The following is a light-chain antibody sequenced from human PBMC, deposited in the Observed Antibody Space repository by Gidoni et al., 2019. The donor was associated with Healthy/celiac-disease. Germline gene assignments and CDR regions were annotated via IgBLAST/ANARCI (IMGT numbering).Light chain of an antibody. V-gene: IGKV4-1*01. CDR2: WAS. CDR1: QSVLYSSNNKNY. Sequence: DIVMTQSTDSLAVSLGERATINCKSSQSVLYSSNNKNYLAWYQQKPGQPPKLLIYWASTRESGVPDRFSGSGSGTDFTLTISSLQAEDVAVYYCQQYYSTPLTFGPXTKVDIK. CDR3: QQYYSTPLT. J-gene: IGKJ3*01.